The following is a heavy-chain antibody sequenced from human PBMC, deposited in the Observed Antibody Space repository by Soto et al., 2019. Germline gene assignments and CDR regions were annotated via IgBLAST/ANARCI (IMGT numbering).Heavy chain of an antibody. Sequence: LRLSCAASGFTFSTYAMNWVRQPPGKGLEWVSSISGSGAYTYYADSVQGRFTISRDNSKNTLNLQMNSLRAEDTAVYYCARDRQNYSTKYYFDYWGQGTLVTVSS. CDR3: ARDRQNYSTKYYFDY. CDR2: ISGSGAYT. V-gene: IGHV3-23*01. CDR1: GFTFSTYA. J-gene: IGHJ4*02. D-gene: IGHD2-2*01.